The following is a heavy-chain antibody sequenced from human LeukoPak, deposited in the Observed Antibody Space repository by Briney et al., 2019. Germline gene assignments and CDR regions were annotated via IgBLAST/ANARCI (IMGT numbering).Heavy chain of an antibody. CDR2: IYSGGST. D-gene: IGHD5-12*01. V-gene: IGHV3-66*01. Sequence: GGSLRLSCAASGFTFSSYAMSWVRQAPGKGLEWVSVIYSGGSTYYADSVKGRFTISRDNSKNTLYLQMNSLRAEDTAVYYCARVIVATMDFDYWGQGTLVTVSS. J-gene: IGHJ4*02. CDR1: GFTFSSYA. CDR3: ARVIVATMDFDY.